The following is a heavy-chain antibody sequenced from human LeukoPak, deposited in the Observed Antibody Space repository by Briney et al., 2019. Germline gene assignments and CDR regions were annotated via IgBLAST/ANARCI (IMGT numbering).Heavy chain of an antibody. Sequence: GRSLRLSCAASGFTFSSYAMSWVRQAPGKGLEWVSAISGSGGSTYYADSVKGRFTISRDNSKNTLYLQMNSLRAEDTAVYYCAKKPRRDGYMTWGQGTLVTVSS. D-gene: IGHD5-12*01. V-gene: IGHV3-23*01. CDR1: GFTFSSYA. CDR2: ISGSGGST. J-gene: IGHJ5*02. CDR3: AKKPRRDGYMT.